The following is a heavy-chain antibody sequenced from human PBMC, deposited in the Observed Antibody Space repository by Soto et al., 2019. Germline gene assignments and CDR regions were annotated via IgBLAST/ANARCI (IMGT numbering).Heavy chain of an antibody. Sequence: QVQLVQSGTEVKKPGAPVKVSCKTSGYTFINYGISWVRQTPGQGPEWMGWISPYSDDTKHAQKFQGSVTMTTDTSTRTAYMEMRSLRSVVTAIYSCARDGFYAGSGRYSHSYTPPRYYAIDVWGQGTTVTVSS. CDR3: ARDGFYAGSGRYSHSYTPPRYYAIDV. CDR2: ISPYSDDT. D-gene: IGHD5-18*01. V-gene: IGHV1-18*01. CDR1: GYTFINYG. J-gene: IGHJ6*02.